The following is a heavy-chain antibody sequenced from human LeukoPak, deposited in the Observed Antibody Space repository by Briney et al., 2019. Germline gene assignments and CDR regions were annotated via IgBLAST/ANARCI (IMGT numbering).Heavy chain of an antibody. V-gene: IGHV4-34*01. CDR3: ARDKYYYGSGNPYYFDY. Sequence: SETLSLTCAVYGGSFSGYYWSWIRQPPGKGLEWIGEINHSGSTNYNPSLKSRVTMSVDTSKNQFSLKLSSVTAADTAVYYCARDKYYYGSGNPYYFDYWGQGTLVTVSS. J-gene: IGHJ4*02. CDR2: INHSGST. CDR1: GGSFSGYY. D-gene: IGHD3-10*01.